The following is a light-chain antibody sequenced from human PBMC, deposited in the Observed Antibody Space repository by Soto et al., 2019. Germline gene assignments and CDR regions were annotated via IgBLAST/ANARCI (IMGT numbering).Light chain of an antibody. J-gene: IGKJ5*01. CDR2: DAS. CDR3: QHGSDWPPFT. V-gene: IGKV3-11*01. CDR1: QSVNSN. Sequence: EIVLTQSPASLSLSPGERATLSCRASQSVNSNLAWYQHKPGQAPRLLIYDASNRATGIPARFSGSGSGTDFTLTVSSLEPEDFAVYYCQHGSDWPPFTVGQGTRLEIK.